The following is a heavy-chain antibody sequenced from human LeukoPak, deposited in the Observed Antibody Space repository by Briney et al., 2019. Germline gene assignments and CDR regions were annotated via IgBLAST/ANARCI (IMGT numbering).Heavy chain of an antibody. CDR3: ARDKHQLVDY. CDR1: GGTFSSYA. D-gene: IGHD6-13*01. Sequence: ASVKVSCKASGGTFSSYATSWVRQAPGQGLEWMGGIIPIFGTANYAQKFQGRVTITADESTSTAYMELSSLRSEDTAVYYCARDKHQLVDYWGQGTLVTVSS. CDR2: IIPIFGTA. V-gene: IGHV1-69*01. J-gene: IGHJ4*02.